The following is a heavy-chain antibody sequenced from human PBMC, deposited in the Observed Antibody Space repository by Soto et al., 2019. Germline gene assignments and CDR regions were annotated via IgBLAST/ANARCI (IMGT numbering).Heavy chain of an antibody. CDR3: ARGVTTVTTRLAFDI. D-gene: IGHD4-17*01. J-gene: IGHJ3*02. V-gene: IGHV1-2*04. CDR1: GYTFTGYY. CDR2: INPNSGGT. Sequence: ASVKVSCKASGYTFTGYYMHWVRQAPGQGLEWMGWINPNSGGTNYAQKFQGWVTMTRDTSISTAYMELSRLRSDDTAVYYCARGVTTVTTRLAFDIWGQGTMVTVSS.